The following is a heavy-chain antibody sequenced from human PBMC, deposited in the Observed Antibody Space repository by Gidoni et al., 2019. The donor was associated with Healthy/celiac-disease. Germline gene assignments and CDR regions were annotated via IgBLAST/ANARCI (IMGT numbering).Heavy chain of an antibody. Sequence: EVQLVESGGGLVQPGGSLRLSCAASGFTVSSNYMSWVRQAPGKGLGWVSVIYSGGSTYYADSVKGRFTISRDNSKNTLYLQMNSLRAEDTAVYYCARNGVAAAGTYDYWGQGTLVTVSS. D-gene: IGHD6-13*01. CDR2: IYSGGST. V-gene: IGHV3-66*02. CDR3: ARNGVAAAGTYDY. J-gene: IGHJ4*02. CDR1: GFTVSSNY.